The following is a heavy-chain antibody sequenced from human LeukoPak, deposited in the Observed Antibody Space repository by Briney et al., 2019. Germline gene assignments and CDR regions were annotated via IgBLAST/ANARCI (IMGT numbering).Heavy chain of an antibody. CDR2: ISSSRSYI. D-gene: IGHD3-10*01. CDR1: EFTFSTYS. CDR3: ATDINTHIRGWY. V-gene: IGHV3-21*01. Sequence: TGGSLRLSCAASEFTFSTYSMNWVRQAPGKGLEWVSSISSSRSYISYADSVKGRFTISRDNAKNSLYLQMNSLRAEDTAVYYCATDINTHIRGWYWGPGALVTVSS. J-gene: IGHJ4*02.